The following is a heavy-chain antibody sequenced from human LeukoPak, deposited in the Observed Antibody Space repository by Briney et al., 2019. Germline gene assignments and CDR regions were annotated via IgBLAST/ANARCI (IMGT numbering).Heavy chain of an antibody. CDR3: ATETNGRHYDY. J-gene: IGHJ4*02. V-gene: IGHV3-21*06. CDR2: IGPTGSDR. Sequence: GGYLRLSCTASGLTFSTSGFNWVRQAPGKGLEWVASIGPTGSDRYHADSIKGRFTISRDNANNFLYLQMNSLRAEDTAVYYCATETNGRHYDYWGQGTLLTVSS. D-gene: IGHD1-14*01. CDR1: GLTFSTSG.